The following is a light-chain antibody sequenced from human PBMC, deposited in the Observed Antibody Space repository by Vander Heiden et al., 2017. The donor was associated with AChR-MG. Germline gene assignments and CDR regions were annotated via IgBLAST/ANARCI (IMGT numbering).Light chain of an antibody. Sequence: EIVLTPAPATLSLSPGDRATFSCRASESVSTSLAWYQRKPGQAPRLLIYDASNRATGIPARFTGSGSGTDFTLTISSLEPEDFAVYYCQQRSNWPLTFGGGTKVEIK. CDR3: QQRSNWPLT. V-gene: IGKV3-11*01. CDR2: DAS. CDR1: ESVSTS. J-gene: IGKJ4*01.